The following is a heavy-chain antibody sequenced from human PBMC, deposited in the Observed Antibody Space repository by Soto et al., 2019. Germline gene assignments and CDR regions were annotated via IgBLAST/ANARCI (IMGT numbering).Heavy chain of an antibody. V-gene: IGHV3-23*01. CDR3: AKERTVTTGRDYYYYYGMDV. J-gene: IGHJ6*02. D-gene: IGHD4-4*01. CDR1: GFTFSSYA. CDR2: ISGSGGST. Sequence: GGSLRLSCAASGFTFSSYAMSWVRQAPGKGLEWVSAISGSGGSTYYADSVKGRFTISRDNSKNTLYLQMNSLRAEDTAVYYWAKERTVTTGRDYYYYYGMDVWGQGTTVTVSS.